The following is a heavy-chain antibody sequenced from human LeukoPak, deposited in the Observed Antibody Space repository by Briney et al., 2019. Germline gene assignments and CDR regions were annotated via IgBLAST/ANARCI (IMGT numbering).Heavy chain of an antibody. V-gene: IGHV1-2*06. Sequence: ASVKVSCKASGYTFTGYYMHWVRQAPGQGLEWMGRINPNSGGTNYAQKFQGRVTMTRDTSISTAYMELSRLRSDDTAVYYCARDGSVSSSGWYAGYWGQGTLVTVSS. CDR1: GYTFTGYY. CDR3: ARDGSVSSSGWYAGY. CDR2: INPNSGGT. J-gene: IGHJ4*02. D-gene: IGHD6-19*01.